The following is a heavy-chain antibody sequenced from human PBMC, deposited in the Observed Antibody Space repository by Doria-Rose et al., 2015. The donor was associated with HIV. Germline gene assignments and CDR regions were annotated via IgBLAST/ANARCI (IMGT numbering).Heavy chain of an antibody. CDR3: ARIKSSRWYHKYYFDF. Sequence: QESGPVLVKPTETLTLTCAVSGVSLSSPGMGVSWIRQPPGKALEWLANIFSDDVRSYTTSLKSRLTISSGTSKSQVVLTMTDMDPVYTATYYCARIKSSRWYHKYYFDFWGQGTLVIVSA. D-gene: IGHD6-13*01. CDR2: IFSDDVR. J-gene: IGHJ4*02. V-gene: IGHV2-26*01. CDR1: GVSLSSPGMG.